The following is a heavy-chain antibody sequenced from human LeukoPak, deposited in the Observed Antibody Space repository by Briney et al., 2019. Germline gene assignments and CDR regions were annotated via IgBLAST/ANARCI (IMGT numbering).Heavy chain of an antibody. V-gene: IGHV1-18*01. CDR2: ISAYNGNT. CDR1: GHTFTSYG. CDR3: ARVSIVDSVRVFDY. Sequence: VASVKVSCKASGHTFTSYGISWVRQAPGQGLEWMGWISAYNGNTNYAQKLQGRVTMTTDTSTSTAYMELRSLRSDDTAVYYCARVSIVDSVRVFDYWGQGTLVTVSS. J-gene: IGHJ4*02. D-gene: IGHD3-10*01.